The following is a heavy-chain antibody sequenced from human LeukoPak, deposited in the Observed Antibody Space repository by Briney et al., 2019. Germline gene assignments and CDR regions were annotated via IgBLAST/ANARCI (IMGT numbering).Heavy chain of an antibody. CDR3: AKGRQLLPFDY. CDR2: ISGSGGST. CDR1: GFTFSSYA. D-gene: IGHD2-15*01. Sequence: GGSLRLSCAASGFTFSSYAMSWVRQAPGQGLEWVSAISGSGGSTYYADSVKGRFTISRDNSKNTLYLQMNSLRAEGTAVYYCAKGRQLLPFDYWGQGTLVTVSS. V-gene: IGHV3-23*01. J-gene: IGHJ4*02.